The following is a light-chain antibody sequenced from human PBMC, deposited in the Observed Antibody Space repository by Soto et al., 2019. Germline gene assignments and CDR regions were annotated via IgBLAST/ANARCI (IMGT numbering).Light chain of an antibody. CDR1: QDISNY. CDR3: QQYDNLPIT. Sequence: DIQMNQSPSSLSASVGDRVTITCQARQDISNYLNWYQQKPGKAPQLLIYDASNLETGVPSRFSGSGSGTDFTFTISSLQPEDIATYYCQQYDNLPITFGQGTRLAIK. V-gene: IGKV1-33*01. CDR2: DAS. J-gene: IGKJ5*01.